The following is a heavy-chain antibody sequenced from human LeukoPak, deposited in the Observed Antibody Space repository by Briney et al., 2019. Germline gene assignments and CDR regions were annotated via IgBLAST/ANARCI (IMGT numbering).Heavy chain of an antibody. D-gene: IGHD6-19*01. CDR2: IYTSGST. V-gene: IGHV4-4*07. CDR3: ASSYSSGWHYYYYYMDV. J-gene: IGHJ6*03. CDR1: GGSISSYY. Sequence: SETLSLTCTVSGGSISSYYWSWIRQPAGKGLEWIGRIYTSGSTNYNPSLKSRVTMSVDTSKNQFSLKLSSVTAADTAVYYCASSYSSGWHYYYYYMDVWGKGTTVTVSS.